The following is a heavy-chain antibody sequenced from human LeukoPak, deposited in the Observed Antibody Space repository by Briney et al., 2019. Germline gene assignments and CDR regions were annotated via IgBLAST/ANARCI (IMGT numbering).Heavy chain of an antibody. V-gene: IGHV3-21*01. CDR2: ISSSSSYI. CDR3: AMMSLTPFDY. Sequence: GGSPRLSCAASGFTFSSYSMNWVRQAPGKGLEGVSSISSSSSYIYYADSVKGRFTISRDNAKNSLYLQMNSLRAEDTAVYYCAMMSLTPFDYWGQGTLVTVSS. J-gene: IGHJ4*02. CDR1: GFTFSSYS.